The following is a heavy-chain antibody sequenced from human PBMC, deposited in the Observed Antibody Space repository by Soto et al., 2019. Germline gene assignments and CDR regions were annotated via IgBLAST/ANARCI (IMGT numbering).Heavy chain of an antibody. J-gene: IGHJ5*02. CDR2: IYATGTT. D-gene: IGHD1-1*01. V-gene: IGHV4-4*07. Sequence: SETLSLTCTVSGASISGYYWSWIRKSAGEGLEWIGRIYATGTTDYNPSLKSRVMMSVDTSKKQFSLKLRSVTAADTAVYYCVRDGTKTLRDWFDPWGQGISVTVSS. CDR1: GASISGYY. CDR3: VRDGTKTLRDWFDP.